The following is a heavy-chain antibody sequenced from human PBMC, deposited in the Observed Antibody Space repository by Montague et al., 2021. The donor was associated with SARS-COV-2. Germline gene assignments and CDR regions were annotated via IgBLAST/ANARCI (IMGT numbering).Heavy chain of an antibody. V-gene: IGHV3-23*01. J-gene: IGHJ2*01. D-gene: IGHD2-2*01. CDR3: ARGGIARYYFDL. CDR2: ITGTGGDT. Sequence: SLRLSCAASGFIFNNYAMSWVRQIPEKGLERISFITGTGGDTYYXXSLQVRFTISRDNSKNTLYLQMNSLRAEDTALYYCARGGIARYYFDLWGRGTVVTVSS. CDR1: GFIFNNYA.